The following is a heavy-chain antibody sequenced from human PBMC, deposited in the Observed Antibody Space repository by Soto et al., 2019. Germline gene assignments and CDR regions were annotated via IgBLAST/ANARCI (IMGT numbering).Heavy chain of an antibody. CDR1: GFTFSSYS. CDR2: ISSSSSYI. V-gene: IGHV3-21*01. CDR3: ASGSSRRTPFYY. Sequence: EVQLVESGGGLVKPGGSLRLSCAASGFTFSSYSMNWVRQAPGKGLEWVSSISSSSSYIYYADSVKGRFTISRDNAKNSLYLQMNSLRAEDTAVYYCASGSSRRTPFYYWGQGTLVTVSS. J-gene: IGHJ4*02. D-gene: IGHD6-13*01.